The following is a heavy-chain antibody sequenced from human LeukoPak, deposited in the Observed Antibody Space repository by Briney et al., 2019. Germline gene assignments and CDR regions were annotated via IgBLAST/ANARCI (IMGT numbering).Heavy chain of an antibody. J-gene: IGHJ4*02. Sequence: GGSLRLSCAASGFSFSDYEMNWVRQAPGKGLEWLSYIGFSVSTIHYADSVKGRFTISRDNAEKTLYLQMNSLRAEETAVYYCARDGGRLADFYFDSWGQGCLVTVSS. CDR1: GFSFSDYE. CDR3: ARDGGRLADFYFDS. CDR2: IGFSVSTI. D-gene: IGHD3-3*01. V-gene: IGHV3-48*03.